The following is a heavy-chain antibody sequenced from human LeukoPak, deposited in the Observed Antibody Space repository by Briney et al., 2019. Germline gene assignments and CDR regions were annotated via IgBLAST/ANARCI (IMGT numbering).Heavy chain of an antibody. J-gene: IGHJ4*02. CDR3: ARGGDWNDVDY. Sequence: SGGSLRLSCAASGFTFISYWMHWVRQAPGKGLVWVSRINSDGSTTNYAASVKGRFTISRDTAKNTLYLQMNSLRSEDTAVYYCARGGDWNDVDYWGQGTLVTVSS. CDR1: GFTFISYW. CDR2: INSDGSTT. V-gene: IGHV3-74*01. D-gene: IGHD1-1*01.